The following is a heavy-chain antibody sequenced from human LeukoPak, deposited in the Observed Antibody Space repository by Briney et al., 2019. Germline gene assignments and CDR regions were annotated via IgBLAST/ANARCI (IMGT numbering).Heavy chain of an antibody. CDR2: ISSSSSYI. D-gene: IGHD1-26*01. Sequence: GGSLRLSCAASGFTFSSYSMNWVRQAPGKGLEWVSSISSSSSYIYYADSVKGRFTISRDNAKNSLYLQMSSLRAEDTAVYYCARVGLPGATTGYYFDYWGQGTLVTVSS. V-gene: IGHV3-21*01. CDR3: ARVGLPGATTGYYFDY. CDR1: GFTFSSYS. J-gene: IGHJ4*02.